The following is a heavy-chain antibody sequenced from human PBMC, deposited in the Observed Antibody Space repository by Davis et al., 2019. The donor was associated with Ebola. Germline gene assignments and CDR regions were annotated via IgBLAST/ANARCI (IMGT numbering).Heavy chain of an antibody. J-gene: IGHJ4*02. D-gene: IGHD3-3*01. CDR1: GGSISSGDYY. CDR3: AKDLWSGYSPHDY. Sequence: PSETLSLTCTVSGGSISSGDYYWSWIRQPPGKGLEWIGYIYYSGSTYYNPSPKSRVTISVDTSKNQFSLKLSSVTAADTAVYYCAKDLWSGYSPHDYWGQGTLVTVSS. CDR2: IYYSGST. V-gene: IGHV4-30-4*01.